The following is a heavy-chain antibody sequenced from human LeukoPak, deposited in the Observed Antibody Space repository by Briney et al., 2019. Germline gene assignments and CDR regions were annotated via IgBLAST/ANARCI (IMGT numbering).Heavy chain of an antibody. Sequence: SETLSLTCTVSGGPISSHYWSWIRQPPGKGLEWIGYIYYSGSTNYNPSLKSRVTISVDTSKNQFSLKLSSVTAADTAVYYCARNIVATMGVLDYWGQGTLVTVSS. CDR2: IYYSGST. CDR3: ARNIVATMGVLDY. D-gene: IGHD5-12*01. CDR1: GGPISSHY. J-gene: IGHJ4*02. V-gene: IGHV4-59*08.